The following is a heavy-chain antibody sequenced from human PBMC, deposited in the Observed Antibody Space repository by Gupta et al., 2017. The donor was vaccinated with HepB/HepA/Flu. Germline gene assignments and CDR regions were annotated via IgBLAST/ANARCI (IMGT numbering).Heavy chain of an antibody. Sequence: EVQLVQSRSEVKKPGESLKISCKGSGYTFASYCIAWVRQMPGKGLEWMGIVYPGDSDTRYSPSFQGQVTISVDKSINTAYLQWSSLKASDTALYYCARQDGFAMFYFDRWGQGTLVTASS. D-gene: IGHD2-2*01. CDR1: GYTFASYC. V-gene: IGHV5-51*01. CDR3: ARQDGFAMFYFDR. J-gene: IGHJ4*02. CDR2: VYPGDSDT.